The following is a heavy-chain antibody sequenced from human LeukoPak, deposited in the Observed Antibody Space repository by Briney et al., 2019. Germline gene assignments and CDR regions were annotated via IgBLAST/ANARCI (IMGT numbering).Heavy chain of an antibody. J-gene: IGHJ6*03. V-gene: IGHV3-48*03. Sequence: GGSLRLSCAASGFTFSSYEMNWVRQAPGKGLEWVSYISSSGSTIYYADSVKGRFTISRDNAKNSLYLQMNSLRAEDTAVYYCARDPSGSYYTDYYYYMDVWGKGTTVTVSS. CDR2: ISSSGSTI. D-gene: IGHD1-26*01. CDR3: ARDPSGSYYTDYYYYMDV. CDR1: GFTFSSYE.